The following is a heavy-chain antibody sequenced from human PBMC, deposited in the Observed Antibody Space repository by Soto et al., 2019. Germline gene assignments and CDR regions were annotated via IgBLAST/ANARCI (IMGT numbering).Heavy chain of an antibody. CDR2: MYHSGST. D-gene: IGHD3-3*01. CDR1: GGSISSGGYS. Sequence: SEARSLTCAVSGGSISSGGYSWSWIRQPPGKGLEWIGYMYHSGSTYYNPSLKSRVTISIDRSKNQISLKLRSVTAADTAVYYCARDREYSFGLTYDIWGQGTMVTVSS. CDR3: ARDREYSFGLTYDI. V-gene: IGHV4-30-2*01. J-gene: IGHJ3*02.